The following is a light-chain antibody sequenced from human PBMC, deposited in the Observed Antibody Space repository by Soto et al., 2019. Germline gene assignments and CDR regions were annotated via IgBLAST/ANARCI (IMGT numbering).Light chain of an antibody. V-gene: IGKV3-20*01. CDR1: QSVSSY. CDR2: GAS. CDR3: QQYVISVT. Sequence: EIVLTQSPATLSLSPGERATLSCRASQSVSSYLAWYQQKPGQAPRLLIYGASTRATGIPARFSGSGSGTDFTLTISRLEPQDSAMYYCQQYVISVTFGQGTRLEI. J-gene: IGKJ5*01.